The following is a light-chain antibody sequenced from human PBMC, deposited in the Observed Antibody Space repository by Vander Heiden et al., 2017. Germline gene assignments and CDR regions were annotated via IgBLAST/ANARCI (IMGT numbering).Light chain of an antibody. CDR1: SSDVGGYNY. J-gene: IGLJ1*01. V-gene: IGLV2-14*01. CDR3: SSFTSSSTRL. Sequence: QSALAQPVSVSGSPGQSIPISCTGTSSDVGGYNYVSCYQQHPGKAPKLMIYDVTNRPSGVSNRFSGSKSGNTASLTISGLQAEDEADYYCSSFTSSSTRLFGTGTKVTVL. CDR2: DVT.